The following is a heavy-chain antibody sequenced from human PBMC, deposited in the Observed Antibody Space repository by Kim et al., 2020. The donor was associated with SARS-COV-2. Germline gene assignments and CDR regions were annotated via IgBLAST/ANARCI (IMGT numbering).Heavy chain of an antibody. Sequence: GGSLRLSCVTSGVSFTENDMSWVRQAPGKGLEWVATILRSGGNTYYADSVKGRFTISRDTSRSILYLQMNSLTADDTALYYCEGGGASRDYWGPGTPVTV. D-gene: IGHD3-16*01. V-gene: IGHV3-23*01. CDR1: GVSFTEND. J-gene: IGHJ4*02. CDR3: EGGGASRDY. CDR2: ILRSGGNT.